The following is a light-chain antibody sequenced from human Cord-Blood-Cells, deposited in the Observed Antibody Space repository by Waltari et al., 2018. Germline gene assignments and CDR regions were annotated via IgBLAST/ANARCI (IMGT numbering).Light chain of an antibody. CDR1: QSVSSY. J-gene: IGKJ5*01. CDR3: QQRSNWPIT. CDR2: AAS. V-gene: IGKV3-11*01. Sequence: EIVLTQSPAPLSLSPGERATLSCRASQSVSSYLAWYQQKPGQAPRLLIYAASNRSTCIPARFSGSGSGTDFTLTISSLEPEDFAVYYCQQRSNWPITFGQGTRREIK.